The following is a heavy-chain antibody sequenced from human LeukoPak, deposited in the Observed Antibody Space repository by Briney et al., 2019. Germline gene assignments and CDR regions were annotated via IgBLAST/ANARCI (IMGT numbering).Heavy chain of an antibody. J-gene: IGHJ5*02. CDR1: GFTVSSNY. CDR3: ARDHTIFGVTSNWFDP. D-gene: IGHD3-3*01. CDR2: IYSGGST. V-gene: IGHV3-66*01. Sequence: GGSLRLSCAASGFTVSSNYMSWVRQAPGKGLEWVSVIYSGGSTYYADSVKGRFTISRDNSKNTLYLQMNSLRAEDTAVYYCARDHTIFGVTSNWFDPWGQGTLVTVSS.